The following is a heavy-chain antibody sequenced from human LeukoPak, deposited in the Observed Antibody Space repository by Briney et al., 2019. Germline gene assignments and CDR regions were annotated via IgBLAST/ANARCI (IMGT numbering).Heavy chain of an antibody. Sequence: PGGSLRLSCAASGFTFSNAWMNWVRQAAGKGLEWVGRIKSKTDGGTTDYAAPVKGSFTISRDDSKNTLYLQMNSLKTEDTAVYYCITPIAVAGRGVDYWGQGTLVTVSS. CDR2: IKSKTDGGTT. D-gene: IGHD6-19*01. CDR3: ITPIAVAGRGVDY. J-gene: IGHJ4*02. V-gene: IGHV3-15*07. CDR1: GFTFSNAW.